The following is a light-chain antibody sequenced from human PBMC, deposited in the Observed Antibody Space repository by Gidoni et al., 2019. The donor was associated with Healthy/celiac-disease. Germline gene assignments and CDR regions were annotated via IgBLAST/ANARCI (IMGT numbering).Light chain of an antibody. CDR1: QDISSY. CDR2: AAS. J-gene: IGKJ2*01. V-gene: IGKV1D-8*01. CDR3: QQYYSFPRT. Sequence: VIWMTQSPSLLSASTVDRVAISCLMPQDISSYLAWYQQKPGKAPELLLYAASTLQSGVLSRFSGSGSGTDFTLTISCMQSEDFATYYCQQYYSFPRTFGQGTKLEIK.